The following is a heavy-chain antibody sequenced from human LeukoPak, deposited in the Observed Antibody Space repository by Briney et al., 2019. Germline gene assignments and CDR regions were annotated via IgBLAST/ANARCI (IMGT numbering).Heavy chain of an antibody. CDR3: AKDPRVGSRVATPCH. J-gene: IGHJ4*02. CDR2: ISSSGSAT. Sequence: GGSLRLSCAASGFAFSDYYMTWIRQAPGKGLEWLSYISSSGSATYYADSVKGRFTISRDNSKSTLFLQMNSLRAEDTAVYYCAKDPRVGSRVATPCHWGQGTLVTVSS. D-gene: IGHD5-24*01. V-gene: IGHV3-11*01. CDR1: GFAFSDYY.